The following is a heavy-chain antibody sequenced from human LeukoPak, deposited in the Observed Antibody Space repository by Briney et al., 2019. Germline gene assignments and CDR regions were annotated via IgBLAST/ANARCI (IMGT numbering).Heavy chain of an antibody. CDR3: TRGSLSGSSRDY. J-gene: IGHJ4*02. CDR1: GYTFTGYD. V-gene: IGHV1-8*01. Sequence: ASVRVSCKASGYTFTGYDINWARQATGQGLEWMGWMNPNTGDTGYAQKFQGRVTMTRNSSIDTAYMELSGLRSEDTAVYYCTRGSLSGSSRDYWGQGTPLTVSS. D-gene: IGHD1-26*01. CDR2: MNPNTGDT.